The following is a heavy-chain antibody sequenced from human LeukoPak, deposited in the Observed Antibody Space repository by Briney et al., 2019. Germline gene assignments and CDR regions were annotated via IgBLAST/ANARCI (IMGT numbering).Heavy chain of an antibody. J-gene: IGHJ3*02. V-gene: IGHV1-2*02. CDR1: GYIFTDYY. D-gene: IGHD3-22*01. CDR2: INPNSGGT. Sequence: ASVKVSCKASGYIFTDYYIHWVRQAPGQGLEWMGWINPNSGGTNYAQKFQGRVTVTRDTSISTAYMELSRLRSDDTAVYYCARSRRITMTGDAFDIWGQGTMVTVSS. CDR3: ARSRRITMTGDAFDI.